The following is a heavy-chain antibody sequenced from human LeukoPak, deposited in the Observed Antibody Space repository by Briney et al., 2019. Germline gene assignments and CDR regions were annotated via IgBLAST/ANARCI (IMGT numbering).Heavy chain of an antibody. J-gene: IGHJ6*02. Sequence: GASVKVSCKASGYTFTGYYMHWVRQAPGQGLEWMGWISSYNGNTDYAKKFQGRLTMTTETSTGTVYMELRSLRPDDTAVYFCARDARIVLTPAAIELYYSGLDAWGQGTPVTVSS. CDR2: ISSYNGNT. CDR1: GYTFTGYY. CDR3: ARDARIVLTPAAIELYYSGLDA. D-gene: IGHD2-2*01. V-gene: IGHV1-18*04.